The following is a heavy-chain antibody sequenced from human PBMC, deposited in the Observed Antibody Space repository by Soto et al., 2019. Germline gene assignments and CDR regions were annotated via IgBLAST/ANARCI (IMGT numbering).Heavy chain of an antibody. D-gene: IGHD3-3*01. V-gene: IGHV4-59*08. J-gene: IGHJ6*03. CDR3: ARLNDFWTGYYSHDYYYMDV. CDR2: IYYSGST. Sequence: SETLSLTCTVSGGSISSYYWSWIRQPPGKGLEWIGYIYYSGSTNYNPSLKSRVTISVDTSKNQFSLKLSSVTAADTAVYYCARLNDFWTGYYSHDYYYMDVWGKGTTVTVSS. CDR1: GGSISSYY.